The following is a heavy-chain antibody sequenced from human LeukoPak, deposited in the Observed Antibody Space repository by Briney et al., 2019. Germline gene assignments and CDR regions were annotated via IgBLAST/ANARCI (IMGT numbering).Heavy chain of an antibody. CDR1: GFTFSSYS. J-gene: IGHJ5*02. CDR2: IRNDGSKN. V-gene: IGHV3-30*02. CDR3: AKDAFCTTTSCNWFNP. D-gene: IGHD2-2*01. Sequence: PGGSLRLSCAASGFTFSSYSMNWVRQAPGNGLEWVAFIRNDGSKNYYADSVKGRFTISRDESRNTLYLQMNSLRTEDTAVYYCAKDAFCTTTSCNWFNPWGQGTLVTVSS.